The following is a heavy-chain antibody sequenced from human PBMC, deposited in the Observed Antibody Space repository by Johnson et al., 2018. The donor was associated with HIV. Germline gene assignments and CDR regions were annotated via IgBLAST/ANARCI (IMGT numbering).Heavy chain of an antibody. D-gene: IGHD1-26*01. CDR2: ISWNSGSI. CDR3: ARDLGGSDAFDI. CDR1: GFTFDDYA. J-gene: IGHJ3*02. V-gene: IGHV3-9*01. Sequence: VQLVESGGGLVQPGRSLRLSCAASGFTFDDYAMHWVRQAPGKGLEWVSGISWNSGSIGYADSVKGRFTISRDNAKNSLYLQMNSLRAEDTALYFCARDLGGSDAFDIWGQGTMVIVSS.